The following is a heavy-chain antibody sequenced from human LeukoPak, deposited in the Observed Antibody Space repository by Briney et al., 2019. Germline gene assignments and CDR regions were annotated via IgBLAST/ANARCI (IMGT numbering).Heavy chain of an antibody. V-gene: IGHV4-4*07. CDR1: GGSINNHY. CDR3: ARGGSGWHYFDY. CDR2: IYTSGST. Sequence: SETLSLTCTVAGGSINNHYWSWIRQSAGKGLEWIGRIYTSGSTDYNPSLKSRVTMSVDTSKNQFSLNLRSVTAADTAVYYCARGGSGWHYFDYWGQGTLVTVSS. J-gene: IGHJ4*02. D-gene: IGHD6-19*01.